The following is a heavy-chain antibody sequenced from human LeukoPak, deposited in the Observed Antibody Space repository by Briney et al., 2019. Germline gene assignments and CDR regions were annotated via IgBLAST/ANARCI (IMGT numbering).Heavy chain of an antibody. J-gene: IGHJ4*02. CDR3: AREDGDGYFDY. CDR1: GFTVSSNY. V-gene: IGHV3-53*01. D-gene: IGHD4-17*01. Sequence: GGSLRLSCAASGFTVSSNYMSWVRQAPGKGLEWVSVIYSGGSTYYADSGKGRFTIARDNSKNTLYLQMNSLRAEDTAVYYSAREDGDGYFDYWGQGTLVTVSS. CDR2: IYSGGST.